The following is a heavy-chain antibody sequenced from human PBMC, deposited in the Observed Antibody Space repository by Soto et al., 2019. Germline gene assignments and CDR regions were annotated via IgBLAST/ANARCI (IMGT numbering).Heavy chain of an antibody. V-gene: IGHV3-23*01. CDR1: GFTFSSYA. J-gene: IGHJ4*02. Sequence: GSLRLSCAASGFTFSSYAMSWVRQAPGRGLEWVSAISGSGGSTYYADSVKGRFTISRDNSKNTLYLQMNSLRAEDTAVYYCAKDPSTYYDFWSGYLFDYWGQGTLVTVSS. D-gene: IGHD3-3*01. CDR2: ISGSGGST. CDR3: AKDPSTYYDFWSGYLFDY.